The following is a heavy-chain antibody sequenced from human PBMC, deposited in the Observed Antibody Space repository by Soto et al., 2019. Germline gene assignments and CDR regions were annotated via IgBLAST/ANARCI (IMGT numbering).Heavy chain of an antibody. J-gene: IGHJ6*02. Sequence: XETLSLTCTVSGCSISSYYWSWIRQPPGKGLEWIGYIYYSGSTNYNPSLKSRVTISVDTSKNQFSLKLSSVTAADTAVYYCARGLILTGRNYYYGMDVWGQGTTVTVSS. CDR2: IYYSGST. V-gene: IGHV4-59*01. CDR1: GCSISSYY. D-gene: IGHD3-9*01. CDR3: ARGLILTGRNYYYGMDV.